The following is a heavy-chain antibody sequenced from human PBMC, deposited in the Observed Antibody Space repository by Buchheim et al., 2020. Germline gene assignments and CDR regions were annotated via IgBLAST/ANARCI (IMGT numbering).Heavy chain of an antibody. V-gene: IGHV3-15*01. Sequence: EVQLEESGGDLVKPGGSLRLSCAASGFTFSNAWMTWVRQAPGKGLEWVGRIKSQSNDGTTDDAAPVKGRFTISRDDSTEHLYLQMNSLNNEDTAIYYCIRNRLAETGEDFWGQGTL. CDR3: IRNRLAETGEDF. D-gene: IGHD1-1*01. CDR1: GFTFSNAW. CDR2: IKSQSNDGTT. J-gene: IGHJ4*02.